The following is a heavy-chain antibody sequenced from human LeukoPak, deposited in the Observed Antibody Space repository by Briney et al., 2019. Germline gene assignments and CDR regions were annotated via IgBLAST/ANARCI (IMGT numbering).Heavy chain of an antibody. CDR1: GFTFSSYE. CDR2: ISSSGSTI. V-gene: IGHV3-48*03. CDR3: ARGSVDTAMAGDY. D-gene: IGHD5-18*01. Sequence: GGSLRLSCAASGFTFSSYEMNWVRQAPGKGLEWVSYISSSGSTIYYADSVKGRFTISRDNAKNSLYLQMNSLRAEDTAVYYCARGSVDTAMAGDYWGQGTLVTVSP. J-gene: IGHJ4*02.